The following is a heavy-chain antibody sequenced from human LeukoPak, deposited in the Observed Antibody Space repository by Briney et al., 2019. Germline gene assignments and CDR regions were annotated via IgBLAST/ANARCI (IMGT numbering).Heavy chain of an antibody. Sequence: PGGSLRLSCAASGFTFSSYSMNWVRQAPGTGLEWVSSISSSSSYIYYADSVKGRFTISRDNAKNSLYLQMNSLRAEDTAVYYCARDQECSGGSCYYYYYYMDVWGKGTTVTVSS. CDR1: GFTFSSYS. V-gene: IGHV3-21*01. J-gene: IGHJ6*03. CDR2: ISSSSSYI. D-gene: IGHD2-15*01. CDR3: ARDQECSGGSCYYYYYYMDV.